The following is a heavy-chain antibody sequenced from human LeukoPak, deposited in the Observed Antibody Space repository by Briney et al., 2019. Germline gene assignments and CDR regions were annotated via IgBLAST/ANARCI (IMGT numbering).Heavy chain of an antibody. CDR1: GGSISSYY. CDR3: ARAPGTVAIDY. V-gene: IGHV4-34*01. D-gene: IGHD5-12*01. Sequence: SETLSLTCTVSGGSISSYYWTWIRQPPGKGLEWIGEINHSGIINYNPFLKSRVTISVDTSKNQFSLKVTSLTAADTAVYYCARAPGTVAIDYWGQGTLVTVSS. CDR2: INHSGII. J-gene: IGHJ4*02.